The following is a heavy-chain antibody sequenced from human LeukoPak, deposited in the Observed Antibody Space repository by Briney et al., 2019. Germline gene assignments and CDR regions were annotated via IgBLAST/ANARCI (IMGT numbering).Heavy chain of an antibody. CDR3: ARDTSDSSGYYRY. CDR1: GFTFSSYA. J-gene: IGHJ4*02. Sequence: QPGRSLRLSCAASGFTFSSYAMHWVRQAPGKGLEWVAVISYDGSNKYYADSVKGRFTISRDNSKNTLYLQMNSLRAEDTAVYYCARDTSDSSGYYRYWGQGTLVTVSS. V-gene: IGHV3-30-3*01. CDR2: ISYDGSNK. D-gene: IGHD3-22*01.